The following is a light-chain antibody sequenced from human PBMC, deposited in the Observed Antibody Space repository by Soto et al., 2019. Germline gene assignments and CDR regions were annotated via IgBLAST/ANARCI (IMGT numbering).Light chain of an antibody. CDR2: YDS. CDR1: NIGSKS. Sequence: SYELTQPPSVSVAPGKTARITCGGNNIGSKSVHWYQQKPGQAPVLAIYYDSDRPSGIPERFSGSNSGNTATLTISRVEAGDEADYYCQVWDSSIDHVVFGGGTQVTVL. V-gene: IGLV3-21*04. CDR3: QVWDSSIDHVV. J-gene: IGLJ2*01.